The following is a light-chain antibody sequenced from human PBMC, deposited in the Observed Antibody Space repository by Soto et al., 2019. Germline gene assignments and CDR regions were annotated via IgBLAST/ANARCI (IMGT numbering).Light chain of an antibody. Sequence: QSALTQPASVSGSPGQSITISCTGTSSNVGSYKLVSWYQQHPGKAPKLMIFEVNKRPSGVSNRFSGSKSGNTASLTISGLKVEDEADYYFCSSGGRPTYVFGTGTKLTVL. J-gene: IGLJ1*01. CDR2: EVN. V-gene: IGLV2-23*02. CDR1: SSNVGSYKL. CDR3: CSSGGRPTYV.